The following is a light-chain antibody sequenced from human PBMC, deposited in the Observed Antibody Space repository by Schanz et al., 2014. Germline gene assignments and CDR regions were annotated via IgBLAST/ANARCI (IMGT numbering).Light chain of an antibody. V-gene: IGKV3-20*01. CDR2: DVY. Sequence: DIVLTQSPGTLSLSPGERATLSCRASQSVGSNYLAWYQQTPGQAPRLLIYDVYHRVTGVPARFSGSGSGTEFNLTIGRLEHEDYAVYYCQLYGTSTGTFGQGTNVEIK. CDR3: QLYGTSTGT. CDR1: QSVGSNY. J-gene: IGKJ1*01.